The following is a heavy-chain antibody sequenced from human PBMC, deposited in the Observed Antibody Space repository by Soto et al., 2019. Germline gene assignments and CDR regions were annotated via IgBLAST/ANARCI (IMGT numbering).Heavy chain of an antibody. CDR3: ARRARPDFYYMDV. CDR2: ISSNGVGT. Sequence: EVQLAESGGGLAQPGGSLGLSCAASGSTFGGIAMDWVRQAPGKGLGYVSGISSNGVGTYYANSVQGRFTISRDNSKNTVYLQMGSLRPEDMAVYYCARRARPDFYYMDVWGKGTTVTVS. V-gene: IGHV3-64*01. D-gene: IGHD6-6*01. J-gene: IGHJ6*03. CDR1: GSTFGGIA.